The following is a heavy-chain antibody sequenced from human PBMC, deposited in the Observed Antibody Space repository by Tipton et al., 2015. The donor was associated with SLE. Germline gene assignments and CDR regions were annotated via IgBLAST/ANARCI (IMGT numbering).Heavy chain of an antibody. D-gene: IGHD2-8*01. CDR2: MNPNSGNT. CDR1: GYTFTSYG. J-gene: IGHJ3*02. Sequence: QLVQSGAEVKKPGASVKVSCKASGYTFTSYGISWVRQAPGRGLEWMGWMNPNSGNTGYAQKFQGRVTMTRNTSISTAYMELSSLRSEDTAVYYCARGLPYADAFDIWGQGTMVTVSS. CDR3: ARGLPYADAFDI. V-gene: IGHV1-8*02.